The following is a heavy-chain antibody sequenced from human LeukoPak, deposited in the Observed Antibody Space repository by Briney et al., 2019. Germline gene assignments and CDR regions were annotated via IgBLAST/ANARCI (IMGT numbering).Heavy chain of an antibody. CDR1: GYTFTRYY. Sequence: ASVKVSCKASGYTFTRYYMHWVRQAPGQGLEWMGIINPSGGSTSYAQKFQGRVTMTRDTSTSTVYMELSSLRSEDTAVYYRARRDYDILTGYGNWFDPWGQGTLVTVSS. CDR3: ARRDYDILTGYGNWFDP. J-gene: IGHJ5*02. V-gene: IGHV1-46*01. CDR2: INPSGGST. D-gene: IGHD3-9*01.